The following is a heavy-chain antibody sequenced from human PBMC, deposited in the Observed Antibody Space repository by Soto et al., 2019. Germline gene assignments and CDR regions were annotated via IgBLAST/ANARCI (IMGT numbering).Heavy chain of an antibody. D-gene: IGHD6-6*01. J-gene: IGHJ5*02. Sequence: PSETLSLTCTDSGGSISSYYWSWIRQPPGKGLEWIGYIYYSGSTNYNPSLKSRVTISVDTSKNQFSLKLSSVTAADTAVYYCARGRKDQLVLSWFDPWGQGTLV. CDR3: ARGRKDQLVLSWFDP. CDR1: GGSISSYY. V-gene: IGHV4-59*01. CDR2: IYYSGST.